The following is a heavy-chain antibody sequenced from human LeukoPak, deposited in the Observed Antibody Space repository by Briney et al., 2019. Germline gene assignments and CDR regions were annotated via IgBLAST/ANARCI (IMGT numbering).Heavy chain of an antibody. D-gene: IGHD3-22*01. CDR2: ISDTGGRT. V-gene: IGHV3-23*01. Sequence: GGSLRLSCAVSGITLSNYGMTWVRQAPGKGLEWDAGISDTGGRTNYADSVKGRFTISRDNPKNTLYLQMNSLRAEDTAVYFCAKRGVVIRVILVGFHKEAYYFDSWGQGALVTVSS. CDR1: GITLSNYG. J-gene: IGHJ4*02. CDR3: AKRGVVIRVILVGFHKEAYYFDS.